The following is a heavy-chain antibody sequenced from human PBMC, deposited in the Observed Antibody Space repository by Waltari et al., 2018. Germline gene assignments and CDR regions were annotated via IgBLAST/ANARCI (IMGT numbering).Heavy chain of an antibody. CDR1: GGSFSGYY. CDR3: ARGEDNWNYDYYGMDV. J-gene: IGHJ6*02. D-gene: IGHD1-20*01. CDR2: INHSGST. V-gene: IGHV4-34*01. Sequence: QVQLQQWGAGLLKPSETLSLTCAVYGGSFSGYYWSWIGQPPGKGLEWIGEINHSGSTNYNPSLKSRVTISVDTSKNQFSLKLSSVTAADTAVYYCARGEDNWNYDYYGMDVWGQGTTVTVSS.